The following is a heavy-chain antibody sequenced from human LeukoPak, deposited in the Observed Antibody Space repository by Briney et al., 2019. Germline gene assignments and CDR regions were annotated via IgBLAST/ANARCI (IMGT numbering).Heavy chain of an antibody. D-gene: IGHD3-16*01. V-gene: IGHV4-59*01. Sequence: SETLSLTCTVSGGSISSYYWSWIRQPPGKGLEWIGYIYYSGSTYYNPSLKSRVTISVDTSKNQFSLKLSSVTAADTAVYFCARGPYYYDNWGQGTLVTVSS. J-gene: IGHJ4*02. CDR1: GGSISSYY. CDR3: ARGPYYYDN. CDR2: IYYSGST.